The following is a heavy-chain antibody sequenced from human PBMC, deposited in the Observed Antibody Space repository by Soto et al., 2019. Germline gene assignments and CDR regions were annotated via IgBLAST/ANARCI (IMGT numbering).Heavy chain of an antibody. Sequence: GSLRLSCTASGFTFGDYAMSWVRQAPGKGLEWVGFIRSKAYGGTTEYAASVKGRFTISRDDSKSIAYLQMKSLTSDDTAVYYCARGGSASDFDRWGQGTLVTVSS. CDR3: ARGGSASDFDR. CDR2: IRSKAYGGTT. J-gene: IGHJ4*02. D-gene: IGHD6-6*01. V-gene: IGHV3-49*04. CDR1: GFTFGDYA.